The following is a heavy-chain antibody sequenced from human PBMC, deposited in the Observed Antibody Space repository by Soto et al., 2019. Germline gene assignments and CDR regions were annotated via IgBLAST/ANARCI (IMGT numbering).Heavy chain of an antibody. V-gene: IGHV3-48*02. CDR1: GFIFSNYG. CDR2: VGASATSR. J-gene: IGHJ4*02. CDR3: AWALILGGSSGWGFNY. D-gene: IGHD3-22*01. Sequence: EVQLVESGGGLVQPGGSLRLSCAASGFIFSNYGMHWVRQAPGKGLEWISYVGASATSRYYADSVKSRFTISRDNAKNSWYLQMPRLRDDDTAVYYCAWALILGGSSGWGFNYWGQRSLVTVSS.